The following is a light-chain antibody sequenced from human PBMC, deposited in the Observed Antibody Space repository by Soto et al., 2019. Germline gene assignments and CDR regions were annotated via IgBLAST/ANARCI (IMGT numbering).Light chain of an antibody. CDR1: QDISNY. Sequence: DIQMTQSPSSLSASGGDRVTITCQASQDISNYLNWYQQKPGKAPKLLIYDASNLETGVPSRFSGSGSGTDFTFTISSLQPEVIATYYCQQYDNLPITFGGGTRVEIK. CDR3: QQYDNLPIT. J-gene: IGKJ4*01. CDR2: DAS. V-gene: IGKV1-33*01.